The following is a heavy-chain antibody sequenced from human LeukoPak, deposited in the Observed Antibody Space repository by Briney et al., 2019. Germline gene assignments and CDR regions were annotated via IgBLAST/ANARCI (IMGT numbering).Heavy chain of an antibody. CDR2: INSDGSST. J-gene: IGHJ2*01. V-gene: IGHV3-74*01. CDR1: GFTFSSYW. CDR3: AREYGSGWYQPRDWYFDL. Sequence: GGSLRLSCAASGFTFSSYWMHWVRQAPGKGLVWVSRINSDGSSTSYADSVKGRFTISRDNAKNTLYLQMNSLRAEDTAVYYCAREYGSGWYQPRDWYFDLWGRGTLVTVSS. D-gene: IGHD6-19*01.